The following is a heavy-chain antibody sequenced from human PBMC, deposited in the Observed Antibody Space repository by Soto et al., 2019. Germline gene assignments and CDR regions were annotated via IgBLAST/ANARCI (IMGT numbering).Heavy chain of an antibody. Sequence: EVQLLGSGGGLVQPGGSLRLSCAASGFIFDTFDMSWVRQAPGKGLEGVSAIIGHNGRTYYADSVTGRFTISQDNSNKTLYLQMNSLRVEDTAIYYCTKGAWLDDFCGQGVLVTVSS. CDR1: GFIFDTFD. CDR2: IIGHNGRT. CDR3: TKGAWLDDF. J-gene: IGHJ4*02. V-gene: IGHV3-23*01. D-gene: IGHD6-19*01.